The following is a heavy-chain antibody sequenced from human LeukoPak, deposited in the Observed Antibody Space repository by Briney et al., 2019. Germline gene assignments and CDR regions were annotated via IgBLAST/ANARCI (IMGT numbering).Heavy chain of an antibody. CDR3: AKDETGYSSSLDY. V-gene: IGHV3-30*02. J-gene: IGHJ4*02. CDR1: GCTFSSYG. Sequence: GGSLRLSCAASGCTFSSYGMHWVRQAPGKGLEWVAFIRYDGSNKYYADSVKGRFTISRDNSKNTLYLQMNSLRAEDTAVYYCAKDETGYSSSLDYWGQGTLVTVSS. D-gene: IGHD6-13*01. CDR2: IRYDGSNK.